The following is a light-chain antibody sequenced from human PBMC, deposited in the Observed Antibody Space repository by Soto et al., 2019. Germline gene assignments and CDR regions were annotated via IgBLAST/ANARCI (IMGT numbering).Light chain of an antibody. CDR3: CSYAASYTLV. V-gene: IGLV2-11*01. CDR1: SSNVGGYNY. CDR2: DAT. Sequence: QSALTQPRSVSASPGQSVTISCTGTSSNVGGYNYVSWYQQNPGKAPKLMIYDATKRPSGVPDRFSGSKSGNAASLTISGLQAEDEADYYCCSYAASYTLVFGGGTKRTVL. J-gene: IGLJ2*01.